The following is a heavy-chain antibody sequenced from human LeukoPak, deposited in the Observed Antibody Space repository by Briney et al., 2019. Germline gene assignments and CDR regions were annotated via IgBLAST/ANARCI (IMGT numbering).Heavy chain of an antibody. J-gene: IGHJ4*02. D-gene: IGHD1-26*01. CDR2: IKQDGSEK. Sequence: GGSLRLSCAASGFTSSSYWMSWVRQAPGKGLEWVANIKQDGSEKYYVDSVKGRFTISRDNAKNSLYLQMNSLRAEDTAVYYCARVRISRGSYGFFDYWGQGTLVTVSS. V-gene: IGHV3-7*01. CDR3: ARVRISRGSYGFFDY. CDR1: GFTSSSYW.